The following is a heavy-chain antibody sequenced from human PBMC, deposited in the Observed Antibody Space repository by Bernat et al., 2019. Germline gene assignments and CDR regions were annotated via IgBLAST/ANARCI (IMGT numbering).Heavy chain of an antibody. CDR1: GFTFSSYS. CDR2: ISGGSSYI. Sequence: EVQLVESGGGLVKPGGSLRLSCVGSGFTFSSYSMNWVRQAPGKGLEWVSSISGGSSYIYYADSMKGRFTISRDNAKNSLYLQMDSLRAEDTAVYFCARGPLGEPPHDYWSQGTLVTVSS. J-gene: IGHJ4*02. V-gene: IGHV3-21*01. D-gene: IGHD3-10*01. CDR3: ARGPLGEPPHDY.